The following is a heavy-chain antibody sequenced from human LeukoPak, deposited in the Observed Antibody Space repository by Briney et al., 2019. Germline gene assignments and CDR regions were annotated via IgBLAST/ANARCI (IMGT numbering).Heavy chain of an antibody. D-gene: IGHD4-11*01. Sequence: SVNVSRTPSVGTLSSYAISCVRQAPGPRLEWMGGIVAIFITGNYAQKFQGRVTITAVKSTSTAYMELSSLRSEDTAVYYCARSSTVTNPFTDYYYCYMDFWGRGTTVTVSS. J-gene: IGHJ6*03. CDR2: IVAIFITG. CDR1: VGTLSSYA. CDR3: ARSSTVTNPFTDYYYCYMDF. V-gene: IGHV1-69*06.